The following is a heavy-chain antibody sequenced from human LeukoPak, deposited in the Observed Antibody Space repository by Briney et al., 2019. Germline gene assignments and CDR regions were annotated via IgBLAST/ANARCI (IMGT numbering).Heavy chain of an antibody. Sequence: GGSLRLSCAASGFTFTNAWMGWVRQAPEKGLEWVGRIKSKTDGGTTDYAAPVKGRFAISRDDSKNTLYLQMNSLKTEDTAVYYCTTEVPLISIVVVGDLELTDYWGQGTLVTVSS. D-gene: IGHD2-15*01. CDR3: TTEVPLISIVVVGDLELTDY. CDR1: GFTFTNAW. V-gene: IGHV3-15*01. J-gene: IGHJ4*02. CDR2: IKSKTDGGTT.